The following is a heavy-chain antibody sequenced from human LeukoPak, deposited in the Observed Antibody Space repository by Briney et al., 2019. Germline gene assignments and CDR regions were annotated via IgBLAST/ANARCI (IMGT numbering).Heavy chain of an antibody. D-gene: IGHD2-8*01. CDR3: SQWHNVDY. J-gene: IGHJ4*02. Sequence: GGSLRLSCAASGFTFSSAPMSWVRQAPGKGPDLVSVIGGSGGNTNYADSVMGRFTISRDNSKNTLYLQMNSLIAEDTAVYYCSQWHNVDYWGKGTMVTVSS. CDR2: IGGSGGNT. CDR1: GFTFSSAP. V-gene: IGHV3-23*01.